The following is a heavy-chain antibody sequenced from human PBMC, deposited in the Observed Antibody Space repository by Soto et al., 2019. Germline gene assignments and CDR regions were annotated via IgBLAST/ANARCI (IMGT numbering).Heavy chain of an antibody. CDR2: ISGSGGST. CDR1: GFTFSSYA. CDR3: TTDSYSTMIVIRFDY. J-gene: IGHJ4*01. V-gene: IGHV3-23*01. D-gene: IGHD3-22*01. Sequence: PGGSLRLSCAASGFTFSSYAMSWVRQAPGKGLEWVSAISGSGGSTYYADSVKGRFTISRDNSKNTLYLQMNSLRAEDTAVHYCTTDSYSTMIVIRFDYWGHGTLVTVYS.